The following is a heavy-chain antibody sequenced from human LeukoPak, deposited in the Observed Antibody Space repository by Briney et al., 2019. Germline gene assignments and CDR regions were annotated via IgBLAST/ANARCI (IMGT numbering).Heavy chain of an antibody. CDR3: ARGGDCTATTCYALSAFDY. J-gene: IGHJ4*02. Sequence: PGGSLRLSCAASGFIFSDYGMNWVRQVPGKGLEWVSFISSRSSSTFYADSVKGRFTISRDSAKNSPDLQMTSLRAEDTAVYYCARGGDCTATTCYALSAFDYWGQGTLVTVSS. CDR1: GFIFSDYG. CDR2: ISSRSSST. V-gene: IGHV3-48*01. D-gene: IGHD2-2*01.